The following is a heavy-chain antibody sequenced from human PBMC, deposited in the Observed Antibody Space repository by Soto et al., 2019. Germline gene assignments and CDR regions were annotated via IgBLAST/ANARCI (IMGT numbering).Heavy chain of an antibody. V-gene: IGHV2-5*02. CDR3: AHKGGRGAGMDV. Sequence: QITLKESGPTLVKPTQTLTLTCTFSGFSFISSGVGVGWIRQPPGRALEWLALIYWDEDKRYSPSLKGRVTITKDTSTNEVVLTTTNVDPEDTGTYYCAHKGGRGAGMDVWGQGTTVTVS. CDR2: IYWDEDK. D-gene: IGHD2-15*01. CDR1: GFSFISSGVG. J-gene: IGHJ6*02.